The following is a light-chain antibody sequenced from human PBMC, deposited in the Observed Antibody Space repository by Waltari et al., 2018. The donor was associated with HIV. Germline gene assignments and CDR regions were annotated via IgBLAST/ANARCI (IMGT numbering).Light chain of an antibody. Sequence: QSALTQPRSVSGSPGQSVTIPCTGTSSDVGGFNYVSWYQQHPGKAHKVMIYDVSKRPSGVPDRFSGSKSGNTASLTISGLQAEDEADYYCCSYAGSSTYVFGTGTKVTVL. V-gene: IGLV2-11*01. CDR2: DVS. J-gene: IGLJ1*01. CDR1: SSDVGGFNY. CDR3: CSYAGSSTYV.